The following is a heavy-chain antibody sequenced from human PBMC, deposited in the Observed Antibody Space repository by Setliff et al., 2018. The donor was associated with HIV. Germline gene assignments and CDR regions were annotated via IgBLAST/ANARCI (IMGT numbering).Heavy chain of an antibody. CDR1: GYSISSGYY. D-gene: IGHD5-18*01. J-gene: IGHJ4*02. Sequence: SETLSLTCAVSGYSISSGYYWGWIRQPPGKGLEWIGSIYHSGSTYYTPSLKSRITISLDTSKNQFSLRMRSVTAADTAVYYCTRVFVDTAVLRVLEYYFDSWGRGTLVTVSS. V-gene: IGHV4-38-2*01. CDR2: IYHSGST. CDR3: TRVFVDTAVLRVLEYYFDS.